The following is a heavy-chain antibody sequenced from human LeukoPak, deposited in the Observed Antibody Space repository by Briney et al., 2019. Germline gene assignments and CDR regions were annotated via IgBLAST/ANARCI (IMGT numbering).Heavy chain of an antibody. J-gene: IGHJ4*02. CDR2: IYSGDIA. Sequence: QPGGSLRLSCAASGVAVSNNYMSWVRQAPGKGLEWVSIIYSGDIAYYVDSVKGRFTISRDNSKNTLYLQMTSLRAEDTAVYYCTRDSTTFRFGYWGQGPWSPSPQ. CDR3: TRDSTTFRFGY. D-gene: IGHD4-11*01. V-gene: IGHV3-53*01. CDR1: GVAVSNNY.